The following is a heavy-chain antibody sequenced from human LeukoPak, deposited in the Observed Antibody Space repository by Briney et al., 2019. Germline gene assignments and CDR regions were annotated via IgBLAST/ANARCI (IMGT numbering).Heavy chain of an antibody. Sequence: SETLSLTCTVSGGSISSSSYYWGWIRQPPGKGLEWIGIIYYSGSTYYNPSLKSRVTLSVDTSKNQFSLKLSSVTAADTAVYYWARGTYYDSSGYLADYWGQGTLVTVSS. CDR1: GGSISSSSYY. CDR3: ARGTYYDSSGYLADY. J-gene: IGHJ4*02. CDR2: IYYSGST. V-gene: IGHV4-39*07. D-gene: IGHD3-22*01.